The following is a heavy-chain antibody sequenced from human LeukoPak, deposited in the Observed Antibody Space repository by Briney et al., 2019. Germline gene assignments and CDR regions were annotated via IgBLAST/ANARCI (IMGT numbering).Heavy chain of an antibody. Sequence: QPGGSLRLSCAASGFTFRSYAMSWVRQAPGKGLEWVAVIWYDGSNKYYADSVKGRFTISRDNSKNTLYLQMNSLRAEDTAVYYCARDKSPIAAAGPFDYWGQGTLVTVSS. CDR1: GFTFRSYA. CDR2: IWYDGSNK. J-gene: IGHJ4*02. CDR3: ARDKSPIAAAGPFDY. D-gene: IGHD6-13*01. V-gene: IGHV3-33*08.